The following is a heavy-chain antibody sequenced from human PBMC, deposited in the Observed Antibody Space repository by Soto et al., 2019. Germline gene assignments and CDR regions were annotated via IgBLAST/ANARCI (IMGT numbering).Heavy chain of an antibody. D-gene: IGHD2-8*01. CDR1: GGSVSNSNYY. Sequence: RSLTCTVSGGSVSNSNYYWGWIRQSPGKGLEWIGSVYYRGRSYSKSSVKSRVTISVDTSKNQFSLNLNSVTASDTAVYFCVSQRTSVLTQAYFDYWGPGALVTVSS. CDR3: VSQRTSVLTQAYFDY. V-gene: IGHV4-39*01. CDR2: VYYRGRS. J-gene: IGHJ4*02.